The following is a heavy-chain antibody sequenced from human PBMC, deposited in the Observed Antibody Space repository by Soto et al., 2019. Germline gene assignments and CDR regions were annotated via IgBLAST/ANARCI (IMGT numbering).Heavy chain of an antibody. Sequence: PGGSLRLSCAASGFTFSSYGMHWVRQAPGKGLEWVAVISYDGSNKYYADSVKGRFTISRDNSKSTLYLQMNSLRAEDTAVYYCAKDFKGSSSVLDYWGQGTLVTVSS. D-gene: IGHD6-13*01. CDR2: ISYDGSNK. J-gene: IGHJ4*02. V-gene: IGHV3-30*18. CDR1: GFTFSSYG. CDR3: AKDFKGSSSVLDY.